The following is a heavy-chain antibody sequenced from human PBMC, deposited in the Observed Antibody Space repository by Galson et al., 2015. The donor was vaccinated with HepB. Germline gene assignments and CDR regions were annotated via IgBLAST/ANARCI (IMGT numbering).Heavy chain of an antibody. CDR2: IWYDGSNK. CDR1: GFTFSSYG. CDR3: ARDRRIRGSYGLGY. Sequence: SLRLSCAASGFTFSSYGMHWVRQAPGKGLEWVAVIWYDGSNKYYADSVKGRFTISRDNSKNTLYLQMNSLRAEDTAVYYCARDRRIRGSYGLGYWGQGTLVTVSS. V-gene: IGHV3-33*08. J-gene: IGHJ4*02. D-gene: IGHD1-26*01.